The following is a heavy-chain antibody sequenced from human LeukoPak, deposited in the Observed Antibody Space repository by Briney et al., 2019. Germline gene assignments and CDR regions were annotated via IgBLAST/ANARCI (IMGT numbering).Heavy chain of an antibody. CDR3: ARDRGVVVPAAPSPRYYYYYMDV. Sequence: SVKVSCKASGGTFSSYAISWVRQAPGQGLEWMGGIIPIFGTANYAQKFQGRVTITADESTSTAYMELSSLRSEDTAVYYCARDRGVVVPAAPSPRYYYYYMDVWGKGTTVTISS. V-gene: IGHV1-69*13. D-gene: IGHD2-2*01. CDR1: GGTFSSYA. J-gene: IGHJ6*03. CDR2: IIPIFGTA.